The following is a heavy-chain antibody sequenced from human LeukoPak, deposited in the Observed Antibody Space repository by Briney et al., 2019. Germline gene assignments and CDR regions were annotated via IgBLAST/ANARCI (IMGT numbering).Heavy chain of an antibody. V-gene: IGHV1-69*13. J-gene: IGHJ2*01. CDR1: GGTFTSYA. CDR3: ARDYYGSGSYSNFDV. Sequence: ASVKLSCKASGGTFTSYAISWVRQAPGQGLEWVGGIIPIFGTANYAQKFQGRVTITADESTSTAYMELSSLRSEDTAVYYCARDYYGSGSYSNFDVWGRGTLVTVYS. CDR2: IIPIFGTA. D-gene: IGHD3-10*01.